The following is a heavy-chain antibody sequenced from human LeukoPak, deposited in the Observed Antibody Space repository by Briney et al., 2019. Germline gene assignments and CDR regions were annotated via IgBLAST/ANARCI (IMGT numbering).Heavy chain of an antibody. CDR2: ISAYNGNT. J-gene: IGHJ6*02. CDR3: ARGVYSGSYGYYYGMDV. Sequence: ASAKVSCKASGYTFTSYGISRVRPAPGQGLEWMGWISAYNGNTNYAQKLQGRVTMTTDTSTSTAYMELRSLRSDDTAVYYCARGVYSGSYGYYYGMDVWGQGTTVTVSS. D-gene: IGHD1-26*01. V-gene: IGHV1-18*01. CDR1: GYTFTSYG.